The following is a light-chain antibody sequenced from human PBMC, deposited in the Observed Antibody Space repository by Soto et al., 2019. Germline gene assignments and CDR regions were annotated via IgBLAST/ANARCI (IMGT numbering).Light chain of an antibody. V-gene: IGKV3-15*01. CDR2: GAS. Sequence: EIVMTQSPGTLSVSPGEEATLSCRASQSVSRNLAWYQQKPGQAPRRLVHGASTRAAGIPDRFSGSGSGTEFTLTISNLQSEDFAVYYCQQYDDWPLCTFGQGTKLEMK. CDR1: QSVSRN. CDR3: QQYDDWPLCT. J-gene: IGKJ2*02.